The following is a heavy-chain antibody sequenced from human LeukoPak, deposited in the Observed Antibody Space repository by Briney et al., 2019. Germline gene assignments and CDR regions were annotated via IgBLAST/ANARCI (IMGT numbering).Heavy chain of an antibody. CDR3: ARVKALGIVGSTTVLDP. CDR1: GYTFTHYY. Sequence: ASVTVSCTASGYTFTHYYIHWVRQAPGQGLEWMGWINPNTDGINYAQNFRGRVTMTRDTSISTAYMELSSLRSDDTAIYYCARVKALGIVGSTTVLDPWGQGTLVTVSS. J-gene: IGHJ5*02. D-gene: IGHD1-26*01. V-gene: IGHV1-2*02. CDR2: INPNTDGI.